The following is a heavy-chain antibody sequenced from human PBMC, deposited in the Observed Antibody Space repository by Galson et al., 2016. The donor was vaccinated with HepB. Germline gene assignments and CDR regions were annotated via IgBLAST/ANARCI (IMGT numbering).Heavy chain of an antibody. D-gene: IGHD5-12*01. V-gene: IGHV3-21*01. J-gene: IGHJ4*02. CDR2: ISSTSAYI. CDR3: ARVGTGYEYVY. Sequence: SLRLSCAVSGFTFSSYAMHWVRQAPGKGLEWVASISSTSAYIYYADSVKGRFTVPRDNAQNSLYLVMSSLRIEDTAVYYCARVGTGYEYVYWGQGTLVSVSS. CDR1: GFTFSSYA.